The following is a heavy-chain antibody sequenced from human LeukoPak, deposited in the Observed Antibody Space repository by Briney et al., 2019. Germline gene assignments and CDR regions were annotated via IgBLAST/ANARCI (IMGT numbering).Heavy chain of an antibody. J-gene: IGHJ4*02. CDR1: GISFSGSW. V-gene: IGHV3-7*01. D-gene: IGHD5-24*01. Sequence: GGSLRLSCVVSGISFSGSWMTWVRQAPGRGLESVANINKDGSVTYFVDSVKGRFAISRDNANNSVFLQLKSLRAEDTAVYYCATGRLQPAHWGQGTLVTVSS. CDR3: ATGRLQPAH. CDR2: INKDGSVT.